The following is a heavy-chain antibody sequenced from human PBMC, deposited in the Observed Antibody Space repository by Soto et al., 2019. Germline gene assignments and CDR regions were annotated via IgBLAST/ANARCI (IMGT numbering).Heavy chain of an antibody. Sequence: EVQLLESGGGLVQPGGSLRLSCAASGFTFSSYAMSWVRQAPGKGLEWVSAISGSGGSTYYADSVKGRFTVSRDNSKNTVYLQMNSLRAEDTAVYFCVRDDDPSSHYGKLLWGQGTLVTVSS. D-gene: IGHD3-10*01. CDR1: GFTFSSYA. CDR2: ISGSGGST. J-gene: IGHJ4*02. CDR3: VRDDDPSSHYGKLL. V-gene: IGHV3-23*01.